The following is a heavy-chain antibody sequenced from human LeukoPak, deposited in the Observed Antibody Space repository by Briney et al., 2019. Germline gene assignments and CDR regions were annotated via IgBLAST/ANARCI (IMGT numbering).Heavy chain of an antibody. J-gene: IGHJ4*02. Sequence: ASVKVSCKASGGTFSSYAISWARQAPGQGLEWMGGIIPIFGTANYAQKFQGRVTITTDESTSTAYMELSSLRSEDTAVYYCARGIVVGDYFDYWGQGTLVTVSS. CDR2: IIPIFGTA. CDR1: GGTFSSYA. D-gene: IGHD2-2*01. CDR3: ARGIVVGDYFDY. V-gene: IGHV1-69*05.